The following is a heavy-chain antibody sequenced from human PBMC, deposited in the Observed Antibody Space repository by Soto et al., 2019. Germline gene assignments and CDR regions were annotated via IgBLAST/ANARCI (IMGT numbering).Heavy chain of an antibody. J-gene: IGHJ4*02. V-gene: IGHV3-48*02. CDR1: GFTFSGYS. CDR3: AREDILGVRSFDY. Sequence: GGSLRLSCAASGFTFSGYSVNWARQAPGKGLEWVSYISSGSKTIYYAESVKGRFTVSRDNARNSQYLQMNSLRDEGTAVYYCAREDILGVRSFDYWGQGTLVTV. D-gene: IGHD3-9*01. CDR2: ISSGSKTI.